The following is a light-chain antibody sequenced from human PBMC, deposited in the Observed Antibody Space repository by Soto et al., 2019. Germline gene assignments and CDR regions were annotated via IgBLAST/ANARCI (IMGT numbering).Light chain of an antibody. CDR1: QSIIRAH. CDR2: GAS. J-gene: IGKJ2*01. CDR3: QQYDCSRYT. Sequence: EIVLTQSPGTLSLSPGESATLSCRASQSIIRAHLAGYQQKPGQAPRLLMYGASNRASGIPDRFSGSGSGTDFTLTISRLEPEDFAVYYCQQYDCSRYTVGQGTKLEIK. V-gene: IGKV3-20*01.